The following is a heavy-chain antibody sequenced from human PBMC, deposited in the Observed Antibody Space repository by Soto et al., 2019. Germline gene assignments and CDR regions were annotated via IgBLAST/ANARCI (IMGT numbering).Heavy chain of an antibody. CDR3: AGSPGLSRISGTTLGA. Sequence: EVQLVESGGGLVQPGGSLRLSCAASGFTFSSHWMHWVRQAPGKGLGWVSRINGDGSSTSYADSVKGRFTISRDNAKNMLYLQVNSLRADDTAVYYCAGSPGLSRISGTTLGAWGQGTLVTVSS. J-gene: IGHJ5*01. D-gene: IGHD1-7*01. V-gene: IGHV3-74*01. CDR1: GFTFSSHW. CDR2: INGDGSST.